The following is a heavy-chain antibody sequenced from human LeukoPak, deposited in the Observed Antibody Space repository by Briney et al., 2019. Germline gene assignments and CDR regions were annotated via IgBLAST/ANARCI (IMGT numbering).Heavy chain of an antibody. V-gene: IGHV4-59*01. CDR2: IYYSGCT. D-gene: IGHD2-21*02. CDR1: GDSISSYY. J-gene: IGHJ5*02. CDR3: ARGGAGNCGGACYFNWFDP. Sequence: SETLSLTCTVSGDSISSYYWSWIRQPPGKGLEWLGYIYYSGCTRYNPSFKSRVTVTIDTSKTQFSLKLKSLTAADTAVYYCARGGAGNCGGACYFNWFDPWGQGTMVTVSS.